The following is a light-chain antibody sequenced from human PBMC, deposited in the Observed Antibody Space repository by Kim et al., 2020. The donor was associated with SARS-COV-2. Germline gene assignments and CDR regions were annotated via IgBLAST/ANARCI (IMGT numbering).Light chain of an antibody. J-gene: IGLJ2*01. V-gene: IGLV3-21*02. CDR3: QLWDSGSDHVI. CDR1: TIGRRP. CDR2: DNT. Sequence: AEGERDTIIWGGDTIGRRPAHGYQQKTGQAPVVVIYDNTDGPSGIPERCSGSNSGNGATLTISRAEAGDEADYYCQLWDSGSDHVIFGGGTQLTVL.